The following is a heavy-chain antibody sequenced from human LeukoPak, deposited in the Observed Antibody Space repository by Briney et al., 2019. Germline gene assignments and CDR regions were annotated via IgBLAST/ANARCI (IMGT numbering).Heavy chain of an antibody. CDR2: MNPNSGNT. J-gene: IGHJ6*03. V-gene: IGHV1-8*01. CDR3: ARVRLYYYYMDV. CDR1: GYTFTSYD. Sequence: ASVKVSCKASGYTFTSYDINWVRQATGQGLEWMGWMNPNSGNTDYAQKFQGRVTMTRNTSISTAYMELSSLRSEDTAVYYCARVRLYYYYMDVWGKGTTVTVSS.